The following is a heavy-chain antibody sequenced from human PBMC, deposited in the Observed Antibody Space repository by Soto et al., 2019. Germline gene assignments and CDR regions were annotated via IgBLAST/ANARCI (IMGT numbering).Heavy chain of an antibody. V-gene: IGHV4-34*01. J-gene: IGHJ3*02. CDR1: GGSFSGYY. CDR2: INHSGST. Sequence: SETLSLTCAVYGGSFSGYYWSWIRQPPGKGLEWIGEINHSGSTNYNPSLKSRVTISVDTSKNQFSLKLSSVTAADTAVYYCARGYRARIFSGTDAFDIWGQGTMVTVSS. D-gene: IGHD3-9*01. CDR3: ARGYRARIFSGTDAFDI.